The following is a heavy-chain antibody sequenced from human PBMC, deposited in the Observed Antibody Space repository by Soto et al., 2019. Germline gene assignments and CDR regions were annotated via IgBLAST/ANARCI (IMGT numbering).Heavy chain of an antibody. CDR1: GFTVSSNY. CDR3: ASHTFTHDYGDYKYPTGYYYYYMDV. CDR2: IYSGGST. J-gene: IGHJ6*03. D-gene: IGHD4-17*01. Sequence: WGSLRLPCAASGFTVSSNYMSCVRQAPEKRLEWFSVIYSGGSTYYADSVKGRFTISRDNSKNTLYLQMNSLRAEDTAVYYCASHTFTHDYGDYKYPTGYYYYYMDVWGKGTTVTVSS. V-gene: IGHV3-66*04.